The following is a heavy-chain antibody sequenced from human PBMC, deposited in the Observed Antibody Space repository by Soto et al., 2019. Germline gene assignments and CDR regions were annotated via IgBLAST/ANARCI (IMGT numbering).Heavy chain of an antibody. D-gene: IGHD2-2*01. Sequence: QVQLVESGGGVVQPGRSLRLSCAASGFTFSSYAMHWVRQAPGKGLEWVAVISYDGSNKYYADSVKGRFTISRDNSKNTLYLQMNSLRAEDTAVYYCARAPNLGYCSSTSCYATKYYYYGMDVWGQGTTVTVSS. CDR3: ARAPNLGYCSSTSCYATKYYYYGMDV. CDR1: GFTFSSYA. J-gene: IGHJ6*02. CDR2: ISYDGSNK. V-gene: IGHV3-30-3*01.